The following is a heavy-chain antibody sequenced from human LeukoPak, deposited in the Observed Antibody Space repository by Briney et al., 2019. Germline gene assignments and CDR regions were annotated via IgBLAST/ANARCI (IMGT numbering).Heavy chain of an antibody. V-gene: IGHV4-59*01. CDR3: ARGSRTEDYFDY. CDR2: IYYSGST. J-gene: IGHJ4*02. Sequence: PSETLSLTCTVSGGSISSYYWSWIRQPPGKGLEWIGYIYYSGSTNYNPSLKSRVTISVDTSKNQFSLRLTSLTAADTAVYYCARGSRTEDYFDYWGQGTLVTVSS. CDR1: GGSISSYY. D-gene: IGHD2-15*01.